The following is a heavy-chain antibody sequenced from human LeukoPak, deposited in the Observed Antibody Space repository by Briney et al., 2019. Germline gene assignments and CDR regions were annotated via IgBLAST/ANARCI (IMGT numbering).Heavy chain of an antibody. CDR1: GFTFSSYE. V-gene: IGHV3-48*03. CDR2: ISSSGSTI. CDR3: ARDRSQGAFDI. J-gene: IGHJ3*02. Sequence: PGGSLRLSCAASGFTFSSYEMNWVRQAPGKGLEWVSYISSSGSTIYYADSVKGRFTISRDNAKNSLYLQMNSLRAEDTAVYYCARDRSQGAFDIWGQGTTVTVSS.